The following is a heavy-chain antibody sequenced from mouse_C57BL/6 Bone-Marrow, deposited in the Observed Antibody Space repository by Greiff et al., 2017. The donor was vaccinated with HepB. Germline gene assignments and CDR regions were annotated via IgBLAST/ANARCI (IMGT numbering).Heavy chain of an antibody. Sequence: EVKLVESGGGLVKPGGSLKLSCAASGFTFSSYAMSWVRQTPEKRLEWVATISDGGSYTYYPDNVKGRFTISRDNAKNNLYLQMSHLKSEDTAMYYCARDHTIVTEAYWGQGTLVTVSA. CDR1: GFTFSSYA. D-gene: IGHD2-5*01. V-gene: IGHV5-4*01. J-gene: IGHJ3*01. CDR3: ARDHTIVTEAY. CDR2: ISDGGSYT.